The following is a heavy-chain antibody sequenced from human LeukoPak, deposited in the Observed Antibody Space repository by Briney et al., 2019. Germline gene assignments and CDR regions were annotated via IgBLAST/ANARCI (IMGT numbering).Heavy chain of an antibody. D-gene: IGHD4-17*01. Sequence: PSETLSLTCTVSGGSISSYYWSWIRQPPGKGLEWIGCIYYSGSTNYNPSLKSRVTISVDTSKNQFSLKLSSVTAADTAVYYCARDRGTQGYGDYFDYWGQGTLVTVSS. V-gene: IGHV4-59*01. CDR1: GGSISSYY. CDR3: ARDRGTQGYGDYFDY. CDR2: IYYSGST. J-gene: IGHJ4*02.